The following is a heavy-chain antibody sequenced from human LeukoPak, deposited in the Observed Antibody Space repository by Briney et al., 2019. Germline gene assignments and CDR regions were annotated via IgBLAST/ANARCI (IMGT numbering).Heavy chain of an antibody. J-gene: IGHJ6*03. Sequence: GRSLRLSCAASGFTFSSYGMHWVRQAPGKGLEWVAVISYDGSNKYYADSVKGRFTISRDNSKNTLYLQMSSLRAEDTAVYYCARGLRPFYYYMDVWGKGTTVTVSS. V-gene: IGHV3-30*03. CDR3: ARGLRPFYYYMDV. CDR2: ISYDGSNK. CDR1: GFTFSSYG. D-gene: IGHD3-16*01.